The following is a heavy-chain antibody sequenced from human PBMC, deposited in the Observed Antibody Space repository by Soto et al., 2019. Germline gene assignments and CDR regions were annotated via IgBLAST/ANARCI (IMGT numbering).Heavy chain of an antibody. Sequence: QVQLVESGGGVVQPGRSLRLSCAASGFTFSSYAMHWVRQAPGKGLEWVAVISYDGSNKYYADSVKGRFTISRDNSKKTLYLQMNSLIAEDTAVYYCARDGGYYDSSHPYFDYWGQGTLVTVSS. CDR1: GFTFSSYA. CDR2: ISYDGSNK. D-gene: IGHD3-22*01. CDR3: ARDGGYYDSSHPYFDY. V-gene: IGHV3-30-3*01. J-gene: IGHJ4*02.